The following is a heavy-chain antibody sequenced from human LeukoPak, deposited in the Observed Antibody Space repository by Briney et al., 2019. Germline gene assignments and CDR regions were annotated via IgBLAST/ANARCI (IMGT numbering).Heavy chain of an antibody. J-gene: IGHJ6*02. CDR2: IQNSGST. CDR1: GGSISSYY. V-gene: IGHV4-59*07. CDR3: ARGRSNYYGMDV. D-gene: IGHD1-26*01. Sequence: SDTLSLTCTVSGGSISSYYWTWIRQPPEKGLEWIGYIQNSGSTNYNPSLKSRVTISVDTSKNLFSLKVSSVTAADTAVYYCARGRSNYYGMDVWGQGTTVTVSS.